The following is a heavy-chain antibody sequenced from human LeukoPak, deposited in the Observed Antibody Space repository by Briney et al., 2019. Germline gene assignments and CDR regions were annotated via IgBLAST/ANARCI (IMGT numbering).Heavy chain of an antibody. D-gene: IGHD4-17*01. CDR3: ARDPTTVTKGFDI. Sequence: SETLSLTCTVSGGSISSHFWTWIRQSPGKGLEWIGYISYSGSTNYNPSLKSRVTLSVDTSKNQFSLKLSSVTAADTAVYFCARDPTTVTKGFDIWGQGTTVTFSS. CDR2: ISYSGST. J-gene: IGHJ3*02. V-gene: IGHV4-59*11. CDR1: GGSISSHF.